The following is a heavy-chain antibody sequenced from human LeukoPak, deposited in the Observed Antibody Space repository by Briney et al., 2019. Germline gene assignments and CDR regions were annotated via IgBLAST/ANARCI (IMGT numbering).Heavy chain of an antibody. V-gene: IGHV3-48*03. J-gene: IGHJ3*02. Sequence: GGSLRLSCAASGFTFSSYEMNWVRQAPGKGREGVSYISSSGITIYYADSVKGRFTISRDNDKNSLYLQRNSLRAEDTAVYYCARDLAVAGDAFDIWGQGTMVTVSS. CDR1: GFTFSSYE. CDR2: ISSSGITI. CDR3: ARDLAVAGDAFDI. D-gene: IGHD6-19*01.